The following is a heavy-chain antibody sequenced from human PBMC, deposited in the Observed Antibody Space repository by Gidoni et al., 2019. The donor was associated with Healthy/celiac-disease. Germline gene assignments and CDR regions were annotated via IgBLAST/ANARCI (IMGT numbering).Heavy chain of an antibody. CDR2: ISYDGSNK. V-gene: IGHV3-30*18. D-gene: IGHD6-13*01. J-gene: IGHJ4*02. CDR3: AKDVAAAGTFNYFDY. Sequence: QVQLVESGGGVVQPGRSLRLSCSASGFTFSSYGMHGVRQAPGKGLEWVAVISYDGSNKYYADSVKGRFTISRDNSKNTLYLQMNSLRAEDTAVYYCAKDVAAAGTFNYFDYWGQGTLVTVSS. CDR1: GFTFSSYG.